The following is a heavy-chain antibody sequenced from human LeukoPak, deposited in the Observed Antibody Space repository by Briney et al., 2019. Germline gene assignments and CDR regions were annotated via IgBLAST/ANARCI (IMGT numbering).Heavy chain of an antibody. CDR1: GGTFSSYA. J-gene: IGHJ6*02. Sequence: GASVKVSCKASGGTFSSYATSWVRQAPGQGLEWMGGIIPIFGTANYAQKFQGRVTITADESTSTAYMELSSLRSEDTAVYYCARALYSSSWYHGMDVWGQGTTVTVSS. CDR2: IIPIFGTA. V-gene: IGHV1-69*13. CDR3: ARALYSSSWYHGMDV. D-gene: IGHD6-13*01.